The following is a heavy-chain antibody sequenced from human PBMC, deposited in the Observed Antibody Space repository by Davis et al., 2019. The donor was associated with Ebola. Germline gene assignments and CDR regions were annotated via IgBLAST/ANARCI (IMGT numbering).Heavy chain of an antibody. CDR2: INPNDGRT. CDR3: ARLSSTWSSLYGMDV. Sequence: ASVKVSCKASGYTFISYDINWVRQAPGQGLEWMGMINPNDGRTIYAQKFQGRVTITRDTSATTAYMELSSLRSEDTAVYFCARLSSTWSSLYGMDVWGQGTTVTVSS. D-gene: IGHD6-13*01. CDR1: GYTFISYD. J-gene: IGHJ6*02. V-gene: IGHV1-46*01.